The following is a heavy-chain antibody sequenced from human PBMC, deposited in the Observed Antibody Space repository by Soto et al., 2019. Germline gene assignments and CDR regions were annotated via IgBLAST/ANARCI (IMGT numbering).Heavy chain of an antibody. V-gene: IGHV3-30-3*01. CDR2: ISYDGSNK. J-gene: IGHJ4*02. CDR3: ARTYCSGGSCYFDY. D-gene: IGHD2-15*01. Sequence: GGSLRLSCAASGFTFSSYAMHWVRQAPGKGLEWVAVISYDGSNKYYADSVKGRFTISRDNSKNTLYLQMNSLRAEDTAVYYCARTYCSGGSCYFDYWGQGTLVTVSS. CDR1: GFTFSSYA.